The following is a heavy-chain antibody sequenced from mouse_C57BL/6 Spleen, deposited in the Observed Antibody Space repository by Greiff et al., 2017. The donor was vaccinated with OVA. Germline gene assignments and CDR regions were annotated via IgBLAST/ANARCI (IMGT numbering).Heavy chain of an antibody. Sequence: QVTLKESGPGILQPSQTLSLTCSFSGFSLSTSNMGIGWIRQPSGKGLEWLAHIWWNDDKSYNPSLKSRLTISKDTSNNQVFLKITRVDTADTATYDCAQTRFDGSSYGAMDYWGQGTSVTVAS. CDR1: GFSLSTSNMG. CDR3: AQTRFDGSSYGAMDY. D-gene: IGHD1-1*01. CDR2: IWWNDDK. V-gene: IGHV8-5*01. J-gene: IGHJ4*01.